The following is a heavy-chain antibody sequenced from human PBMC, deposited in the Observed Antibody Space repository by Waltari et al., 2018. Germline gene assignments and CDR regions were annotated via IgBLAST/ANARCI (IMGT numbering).Heavy chain of an antibody. CDR2: LTWNGGTT. D-gene: IGHD3-16*01. V-gene: IGHV3-20*04. CDR1: GFTFDNHG. CDR3: ARDISYGGFDY. J-gene: IGHJ4*02. Sequence: EVYLVESGGTVVRPGGSLRLSGTTSGFTFDNHGMNWVRQAPGKGLEWVSGLTWNGGTTFYADSVKGRFTVSRDNAKNSLYLQMNSLTAEDTALYYCARDISYGGFDYWGQGTLVTVSS.